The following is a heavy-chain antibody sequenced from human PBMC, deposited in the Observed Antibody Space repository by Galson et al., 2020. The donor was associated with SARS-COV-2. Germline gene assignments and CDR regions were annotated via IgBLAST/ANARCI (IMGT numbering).Heavy chain of an antibody. Sequence: GGSLRLSCAASGFTFSSYAMHWVRQAPGKGLEWVAVISYDGSNKYYADSVKGRFTISRDNSKNTLYLQMNSRRAEDTAGYYCARDQGYYYDEELPDYWGQGTLVTVSS. CDR2: ISYDGSNK. V-gene: IGHV3-30-3*01. J-gene: IGHJ4*02. CDR3: ARDQGYYYDEELPDY. D-gene: IGHD3-22*01. CDR1: GFTFSSYA.